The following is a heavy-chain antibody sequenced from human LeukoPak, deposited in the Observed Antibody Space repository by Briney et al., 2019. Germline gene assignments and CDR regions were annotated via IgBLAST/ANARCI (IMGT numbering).Heavy chain of an antibody. Sequence: GGSLRLSCAASGFTFSNAWMSWVRQAPGKGLEWVGRIKSKTDGGTTDYAAPVKGRFTISRDDSKNTLYLQMNSLKTEDTAVYYCTTVDQLEPGEAFDIWGQGTMVTVSS. D-gene: IGHD1-1*01. J-gene: IGHJ3*02. CDR2: IKSKTDGGTT. CDR3: TTVDQLEPGEAFDI. CDR1: GFTFSNAW. V-gene: IGHV3-15*01.